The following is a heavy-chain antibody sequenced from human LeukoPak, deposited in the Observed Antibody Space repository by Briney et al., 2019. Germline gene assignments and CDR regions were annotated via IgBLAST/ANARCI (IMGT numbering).Heavy chain of an antibody. CDR3: ARASQQLLRSFDY. J-gene: IGHJ4*02. V-gene: IGHV4-34*01. D-gene: IGHD6-13*01. CDR1: GESFSGYY. CDR2: IYHRGST. Sequence: SETLSLTCAVYGESFSGYYRSWIRQPPGKRLEWIGEIYHRGSTNYNPSLKSRVTISLATSKNQFSLKLSSVTAADTAVYYCARASQQLLRSFDYWGQGTLVTVSS.